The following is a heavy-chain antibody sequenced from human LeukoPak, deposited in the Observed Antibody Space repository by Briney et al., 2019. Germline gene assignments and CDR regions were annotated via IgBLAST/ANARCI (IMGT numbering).Heavy chain of an antibody. J-gene: IGHJ5*02. V-gene: IGHV3-23*01. CDR3: AKKGGGYYDSSGYPDTNWFDP. CDR2: INGGGVNT. CDR1: GFTFSSYA. D-gene: IGHD3-22*01. Sequence: PGGSLRLSCAASGFTFSSYAMSWVRQAPGKGLEWVSTINGGGVNTHYADSVGGRFTISRDNSKNTLYLQMNSLRAEDTAVYYCAKKGGGYYDSSGYPDTNWFDPWGQGTLVTVSS.